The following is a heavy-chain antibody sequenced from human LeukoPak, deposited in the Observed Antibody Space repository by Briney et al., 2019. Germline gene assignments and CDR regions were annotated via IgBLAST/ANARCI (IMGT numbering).Heavy chain of an antibody. CDR2: ISSSSSYI. J-gene: IGHJ4*02. CDR1: GFTFSSYS. CDR3: ARDLELRFDY. Sequence: GGSLRLSCAASGFTFSSYSMNWVRQAPGKGLEWVSSISSSSSYIYYADSVKGRFTISRDNAKNLLYLQMNSLRAEDTAVYYCARDLELRFDYWGQGTLVTVSS. V-gene: IGHV3-21*01. D-gene: IGHD1-7*01.